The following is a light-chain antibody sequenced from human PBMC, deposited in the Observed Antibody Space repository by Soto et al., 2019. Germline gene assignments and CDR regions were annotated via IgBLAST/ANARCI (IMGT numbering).Light chain of an antibody. CDR3: AAWDGSLTVVV. V-gene: IGLV1-44*01. Sequence: QAVVTPPPSASVTPGQRVAMSCSGSRPNIGSNTVNWYQQLPGTAPKVLIYSNDQRPSGVPDRFSGSKSGNSASLDISGLRSEVEADYYCAAWDGSLTVVVVGGGTKLTVL. J-gene: IGLJ2*01. CDR1: RPNIGSNT. CDR2: SND.